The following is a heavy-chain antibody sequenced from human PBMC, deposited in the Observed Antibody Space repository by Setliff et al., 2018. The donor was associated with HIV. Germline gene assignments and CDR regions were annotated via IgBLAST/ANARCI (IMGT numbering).Heavy chain of an antibody. CDR3: ARVAVFYYGLGSYSQTYYFDY. D-gene: IGHD3-10*01. Sequence: GGSLRLSCASSGFTFSSYAMTWVRQAPGKGLEWVGRVKNKDDSYTTEYAASVKGRFIISRDDSKKSLFLQMNSLKTEDTAVYYCARVAVFYYGLGSYSQTYYFDYWGQGTLVTVSS. V-gene: IGHV3-72*01. J-gene: IGHJ4*02. CDR1: GFTFSSYA. CDR2: VKNKDDSYTT.